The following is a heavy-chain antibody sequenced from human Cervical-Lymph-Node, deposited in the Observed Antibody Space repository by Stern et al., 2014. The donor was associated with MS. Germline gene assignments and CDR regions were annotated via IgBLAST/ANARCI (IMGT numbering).Heavy chain of an antibody. D-gene: IGHD6-13*01. CDR1: GFSFSRYA. CDR2: IWYDGSNP. Sequence: QVQLAESGGGVVQPGRSLRLSCAASGFSFSRYAMHWVRQAPGKGREWGVLIWYDGSNPYYAYSVTGRFTMSRDNFKNTLYLQMNSLRAEDTAVYYCASAYSSSHYYFDYWGQGTLVTVSS. J-gene: IGHJ4*02. CDR3: ASAYSSSHYYFDY. V-gene: IGHV3-33*01.